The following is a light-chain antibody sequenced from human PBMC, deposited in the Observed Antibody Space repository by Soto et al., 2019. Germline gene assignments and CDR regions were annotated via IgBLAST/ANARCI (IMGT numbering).Light chain of an antibody. J-gene: IGKJ1*01. V-gene: IGKV3-11*01. CDR3: HQRKSWPRT. Sequence: EIVLTQSPATLSSSPGERATLSCRASQTVSSKLAWYQHKPGQAPRLLIYDTSNMATGIPARFSGSGSGTDFTLSISSLEPEDFAVYYCHQRKSWPRTFGQGTKVEIK. CDR1: QTVSSK. CDR2: DTS.